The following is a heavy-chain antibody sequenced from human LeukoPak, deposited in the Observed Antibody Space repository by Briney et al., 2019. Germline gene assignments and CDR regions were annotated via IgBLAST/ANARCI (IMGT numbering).Heavy chain of an antibody. CDR1: GGTFSTYT. CDR3: ARMPSPDGRSSVDY. J-gene: IGHJ4*02. D-gene: IGHD6-13*01. Sequence: ASVNISCKDSGGTFSTYTLNWVLQAPGQGLEWMGRIDPLRDIVNYAQKFQGRVTITADKSSNTAYMELASLTSEDTAVYYCARMPSPDGRSSVDYWGQGTLVIVSS. CDR2: IDPLRDIV. V-gene: IGHV1-69*02.